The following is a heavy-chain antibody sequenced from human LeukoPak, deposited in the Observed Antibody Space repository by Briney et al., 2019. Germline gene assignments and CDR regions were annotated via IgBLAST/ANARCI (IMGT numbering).Heavy chain of an antibody. CDR2: IIPIFGTA. D-gene: IGHD3-10*01. J-gene: IGHJ4*02. Sequence: SVKVSCKASGGTFSSYAISWVRQAPGQGLEWMGGIIPIFGTANYAQKFQGRVTITADESTSTAYMELSSLRSEGTAVYYCARDQYGSGSYYKPFDYWGQGTLVTVSS. CDR3: ARDQYGSGSYYKPFDY. V-gene: IGHV1-69*13. CDR1: GGTFSSYA.